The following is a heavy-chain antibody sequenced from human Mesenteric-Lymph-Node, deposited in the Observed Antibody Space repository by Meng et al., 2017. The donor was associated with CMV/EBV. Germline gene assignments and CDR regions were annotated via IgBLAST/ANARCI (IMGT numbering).Heavy chain of an antibody. D-gene: IGHD4-23*01. CDR2: ISFDGRNK. V-gene: IGHV3-30*14. CDR1: GFTFSSYA. J-gene: IGHJ6*02. CDR3: ARDRTTTVVTGGYYYYYGMDV. Sequence: GESLKISCATSGFTFSSYAMHWVRQAPGKGLEWVAVISFDGRNKNYGDYVKGRFTISRDNSKNTLYLQMNSLRAEDTAVYYCARDRTTTVVTGGYYYYYGMDVWGQGTTVTVSS.